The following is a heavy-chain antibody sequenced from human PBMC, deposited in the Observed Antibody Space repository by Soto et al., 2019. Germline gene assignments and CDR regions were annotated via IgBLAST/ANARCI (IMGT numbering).Heavy chain of an antibody. CDR2: TYYKSKWYN. CDR3: LRKRRYQLLSWYWFAP. V-gene: IGHV6-1*01. J-gene: IGHJ5*02. D-gene: IGHD2-2*01. CDR1: GDSVSSNTAA. Sequence: PSQTLSLTCVISGDSVSSNTAAWNWIRRSPSRGLEWLGRTYYKSKWYNDYAVSVKSRITINPDTSKNQFSLQLNSVTPEDTAMYYCLRKRRYQLLSWYWFAPGGQGTVVTFPS.